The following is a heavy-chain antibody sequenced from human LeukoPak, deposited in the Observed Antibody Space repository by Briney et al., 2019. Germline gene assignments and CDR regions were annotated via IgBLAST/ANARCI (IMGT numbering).Heavy chain of an antibody. D-gene: IGHD6-13*01. J-gene: IGHJ4*02. CDR3: ARDSSRPDIAAAGTRGGY. V-gene: IGHV3-33*01. Sequence: GGSLRLSCAASGFTFSSYGMHWVRQAPGKGLEWVAVIWYDGSNKYYADSVKGRFTISRDNSKNTQYLQMNSLRAEDTAVYYCARDSSRPDIAAAGTRGGYWGQGTLVTVSS. CDR1: GFTFSSYG. CDR2: IWYDGSNK.